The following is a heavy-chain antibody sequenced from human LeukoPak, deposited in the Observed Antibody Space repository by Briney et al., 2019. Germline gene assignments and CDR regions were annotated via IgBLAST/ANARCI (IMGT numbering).Heavy chain of an antibody. J-gene: IGHJ1*01. CDR2: IWFDGSEQ. CDR3: AREGDSRWGELSP. V-gene: IGHV3-33*01. D-gene: IGHD3-16*02. CDR1: GFTFSTYA. Sequence: GRSLRLSCAASGFTFSTYAIHWVRQAPGKGLEWVAVIWFDGSEQYYADSVKGRFIISKDNSKSTSNLQLNSLRAEDTAVYYCAREGDSRWGELSPWGQGTLVTVSS.